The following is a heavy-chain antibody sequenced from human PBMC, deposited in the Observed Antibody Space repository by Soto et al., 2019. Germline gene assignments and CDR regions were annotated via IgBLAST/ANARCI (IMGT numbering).Heavy chain of an antibody. Sequence: SVKASCKASGFSFTGYYIHWLRQAPGQGLEWMGWINAHSGGTEYAQKFQGRVTLTRDTSIATAYLTLTSLTSDDTALYYCAKDLTRQLAYWLDPWGQGPQVSVSS. CDR1: GFSFTGYY. D-gene: IGHD6-6*01. CDR3: AKDLTRQLAYWLDP. CDR2: INAHSGGT. V-gene: IGHV1-2*02. J-gene: IGHJ5*02.